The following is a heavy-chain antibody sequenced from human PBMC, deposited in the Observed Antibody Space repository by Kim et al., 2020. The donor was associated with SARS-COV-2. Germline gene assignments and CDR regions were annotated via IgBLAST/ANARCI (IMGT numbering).Heavy chain of an antibody. CDR3: ARQRGQDLAPLDS. V-gene: IGHV4-59*08. CDR1: GDSSSSSY. CDR2: ISYSGNT. Sequence: SETLSLTCTISGDSSSSSYWNWFRQPPGKGLEWIGYISYSGNTKYRPSLKSRVSISVDTSKSQVSLQLRTVTAADTAVYYYARQRGQDLAPLDSCRQG. J-gene: IGHJ5*01. D-gene: IGHD2-15*01.